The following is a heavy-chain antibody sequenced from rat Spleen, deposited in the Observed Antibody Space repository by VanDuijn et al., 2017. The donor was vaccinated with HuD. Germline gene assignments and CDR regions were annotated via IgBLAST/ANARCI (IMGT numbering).Heavy chain of an antibody. CDR1: GFTFSDYY. J-gene: IGHJ3*01. CDR3: ARDPGPFAY. CDR2: ISSDGRRN. V-gene: IGHV5-29*01. Sequence: EVQLVESDGGLVQPGRSLKLSCAASGFTFSDYYMAWVRQAPTKGLEWVATISSDGRRNYYRDSVKGRFTISRDNAKSSLYLQMDSLRSEDTATYYCARDPGPFAYWGQGTLVTVSS.